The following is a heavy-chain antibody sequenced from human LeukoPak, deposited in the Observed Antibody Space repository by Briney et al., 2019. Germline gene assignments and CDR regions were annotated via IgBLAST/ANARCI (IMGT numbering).Heavy chain of an antibody. Sequence: GGSLRLSCAASGITASSYAMTWVRQAPEKGLEWVSTISGSGDRTLYADSVKGRFTISRDNSKNPLYLQMNSLRAEDTAVYYCARDLRYSSSWYPEFNDYWGQGTLVTVSS. CDR1: GITASSYA. J-gene: IGHJ4*02. D-gene: IGHD6-13*01. CDR2: ISGSGDRT. CDR3: ARDLRYSSSWYPEFNDY. V-gene: IGHV3-23*01.